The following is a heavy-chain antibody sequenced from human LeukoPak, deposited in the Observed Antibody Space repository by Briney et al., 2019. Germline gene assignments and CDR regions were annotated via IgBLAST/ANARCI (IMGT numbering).Heavy chain of an antibody. CDR3: ARQDIVVVPAAINY. CDR2: IYYSGST. Sequence: LSETLSLTCTVSGGSISSSSYYWGWIRQPPGKGLEWIGSIYYSGSTYYNPSLKSRVTISVDTSKNQFSLKLSSVTAADTAVYYCARQDIVVVPAAINYWGQGTLVTVSS. J-gene: IGHJ4*02. D-gene: IGHD2-2*02. V-gene: IGHV4-39*01. CDR1: GGSISSSSYY.